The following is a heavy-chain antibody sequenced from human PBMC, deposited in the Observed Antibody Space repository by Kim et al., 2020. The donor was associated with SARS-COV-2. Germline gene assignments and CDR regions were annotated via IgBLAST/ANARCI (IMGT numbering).Heavy chain of an antibody. CDR1: GLTFSRFW. CDR3: ARDYDWGAFDI. Sequence: GGSLRLSCAASGLTFSRFWMIWVRQAPGKGLEWVANIKKDGSEQYYVDSVKGRFTISRDNAKNSLYLQMNSLRAEDTAVYYCARDYDWGAFDIWGQGTMVTVSS. J-gene: IGHJ3*02. V-gene: IGHV3-7*03. D-gene: IGHD3-9*01. CDR2: IKKDGSEQ.